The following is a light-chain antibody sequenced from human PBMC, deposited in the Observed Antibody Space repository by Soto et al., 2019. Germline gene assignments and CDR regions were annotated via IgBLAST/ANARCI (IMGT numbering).Light chain of an antibody. CDR3: QQSSTAPFT. Sequence: DIQMTQSPSSLSASVGDRVTITCRASQNINTYLNWYQQKPGKAPKLLIFEASSLQSGVPPRFSGSGSRTDVTLTSSSLQPEDFATYYCQQSSTAPFTFGPGTKVDIK. CDR2: EAS. CDR1: QNINTY. J-gene: IGKJ3*01. V-gene: IGKV1-39*01.